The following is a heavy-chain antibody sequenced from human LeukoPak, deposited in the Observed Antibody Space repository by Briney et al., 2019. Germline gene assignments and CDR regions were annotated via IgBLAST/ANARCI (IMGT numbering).Heavy chain of an antibody. Sequence: PSETLSLTCTVSGGSISSYYWSWIRQPAGKGLEWIGRIYTSRSTNYNPSLKSRVTMSVDTSKNQFSLKLSSVTAADTAVYYCARGGAPLRFLEWHYYYYMDVWGKGTTVTVSS. CDR2: IYTSRST. D-gene: IGHD3-3*01. V-gene: IGHV4-4*07. J-gene: IGHJ6*03. CDR1: GGSISSYY. CDR3: ARGGAPLRFLEWHYYYYMDV.